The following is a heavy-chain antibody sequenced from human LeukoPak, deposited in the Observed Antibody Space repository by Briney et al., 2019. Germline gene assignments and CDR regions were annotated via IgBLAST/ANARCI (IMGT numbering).Heavy chain of an antibody. Sequence: PGRSLRLSCAASGFTFSSYAMHWVRQAPGKGLEWVAVISYDGSNKYYADSVKGRFTISRDNSKNTLYLQMNSLRAEDTAVYYCERDLFRGTTGHLFDYGGQGTLVTVSS. D-gene: IGHD1-1*01. V-gene: IGHV3-30*04. J-gene: IGHJ4*02. CDR1: GFTFSSYA. CDR2: ISYDGSNK. CDR3: ERDLFRGTTGHLFDY.